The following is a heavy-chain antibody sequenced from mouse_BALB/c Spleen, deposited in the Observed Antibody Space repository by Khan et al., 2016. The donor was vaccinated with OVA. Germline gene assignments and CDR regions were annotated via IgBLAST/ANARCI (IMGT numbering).Heavy chain of an antibody. CDR2: TNPTNGRT. Sequence: QVQLQQSGAELVKAGASVKMSCKASGYTFTSYWMHWVKQRLGQGLEWFAETNPTNGRTYYNEKFKSKATLTVDKSSSTAYMLLSGPTFEDSAVYYCERIKKIVATYFDYWGQGTTRTVSS. CDR1: GYTFTSYW. J-gene: IGHJ2*01. CDR3: ERIKKIVATYFDY. V-gene: IGHV1S81*02. D-gene: IGHD1-1*01.